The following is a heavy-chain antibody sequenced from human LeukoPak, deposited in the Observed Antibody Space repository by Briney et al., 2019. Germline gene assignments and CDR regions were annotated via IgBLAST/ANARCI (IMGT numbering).Heavy chain of an antibody. D-gene: IGHD3-10*01. J-gene: IGHJ4*02. CDR2: IKQDGSEE. V-gene: IGHV3-7*03. CDR3: ARYDLSDGSESRYRSFDY. CDR1: GFTFSGSW. Sequence: GGSLRLSCAASGFTFSGSWMSWVRQAPGRGLEWVANIKQDGSEEYYVDSVKGRFTISRDNAKNSVYLQMNSLRAEDTAVYYCARYDLSDGSESRYRSFDYWGQGTLVTVSS.